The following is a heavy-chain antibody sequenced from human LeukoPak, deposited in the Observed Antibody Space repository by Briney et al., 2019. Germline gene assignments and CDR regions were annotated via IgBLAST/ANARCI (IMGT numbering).Heavy chain of an antibody. CDR1: GGSISSYY. CDR3: ARTQLERRAKGWFDP. J-gene: IGHJ5*02. Sequence: SETLSLTCTVSGGSISSYYWSRIRQPPGKGLEWIGYIYYSGSTNYNPSLKSRVTISVDTSKNQFSLKLSSVTAADTAVYYCARTQLERRAKGWFDPWGQGTLGTVSS. V-gene: IGHV4-59*01. D-gene: IGHD1-1*01. CDR2: IYYSGST.